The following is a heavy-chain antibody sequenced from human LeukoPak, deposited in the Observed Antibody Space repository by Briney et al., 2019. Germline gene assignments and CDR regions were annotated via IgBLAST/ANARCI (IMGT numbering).Heavy chain of an antibody. Sequence: SETLSLTCAVSGGSISSGGYYWSWIRQHPGKGLEWIGYIYYSGSTYYNPSLKSRVTISVDTSKNQFSLKLSSVTAADTAVYYCARDEQQLVLVYWGQGTLVTVSS. CDR2: IYYSGST. D-gene: IGHD6-13*01. J-gene: IGHJ4*02. CDR3: ARDEQQLVLVY. CDR1: GGSISSGGYY. V-gene: IGHV4-31*11.